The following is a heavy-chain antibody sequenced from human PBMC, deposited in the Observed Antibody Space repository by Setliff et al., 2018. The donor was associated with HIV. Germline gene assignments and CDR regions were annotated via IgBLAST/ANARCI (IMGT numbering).Heavy chain of an antibody. CDR2: IISGDSTI. V-gene: IGHV3-48*01. J-gene: IGHJ4*03. CDR1: GFTSGFTFTNYW. Sequence: GSMRLSCAASGFTSGFTFTNYWMSWVRQAPGKGLEWVSSIISGDSTIYYADSVKGRFTISRDNSKNTLYLQMNSLRVEDTAVYHCARFPQGGYFDYWGQGTLVTVSS. CDR3: ARFPQGGYFDY.